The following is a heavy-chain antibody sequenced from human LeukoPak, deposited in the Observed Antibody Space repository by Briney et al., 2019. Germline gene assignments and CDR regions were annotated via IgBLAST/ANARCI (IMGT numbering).Heavy chain of an antibody. Sequence: GGSLRLSCAASGFSFSTYAMHWLRQAPGKGVEWVAVIWYDGTNKYYADSVKGRFTISRDNSKNTLYLQMNSLRVEDTAVYYCIKEGLSAYYYDSSGEYWGQGTLVTVSS. CDR2: IWYDGTNK. CDR3: IKEGLSAYYYDSSGEY. J-gene: IGHJ4*02. CDR1: GFSFSTYA. V-gene: IGHV3-33*06. D-gene: IGHD3-22*01.